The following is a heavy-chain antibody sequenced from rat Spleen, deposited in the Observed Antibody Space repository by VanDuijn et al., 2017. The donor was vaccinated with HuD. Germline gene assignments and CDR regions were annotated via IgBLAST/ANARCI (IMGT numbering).Heavy chain of an antibody. V-gene: IGHV5S13*01. CDR2: ISTGGTNT. J-gene: IGHJ3*01. D-gene: IGHD1-11*01. CDR3: ARHGGLRNWFAY. CDR1: ELNFSDYD. Sequence: EVKLVESGGALVQPGRPLKISCADSELNFSDYDMAWVRQTPAKGLEWIASISTGGTNTYYRDSVKGRFTISRDDAKNTQYLQMDSLRSEDTATYYSARHGGLRNWFAYWGQGTLVTVSS.